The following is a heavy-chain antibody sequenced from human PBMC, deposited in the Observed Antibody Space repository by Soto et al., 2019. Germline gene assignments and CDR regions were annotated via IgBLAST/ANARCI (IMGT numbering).Heavy chain of an antibody. CDR2: TSSSGSTM. CDR1: GFTLSSFE. CDR3: VRDRGGYYMGYYYDY. D-gene: IGHD3-3*01. Sequence: QAGGSLRLSCAVSGFTLSSFEMNWVRQAPGKGLEWASYTSSSGSTMYYADSVKGRFTVSRDNAKNSLYLQMNSLRAEDTAVYYCVRDRGGYYMGYYYDYWGQGTLVTVSS. V-gene: IGHV3-48*03. J-gene: IGHJ4*02.